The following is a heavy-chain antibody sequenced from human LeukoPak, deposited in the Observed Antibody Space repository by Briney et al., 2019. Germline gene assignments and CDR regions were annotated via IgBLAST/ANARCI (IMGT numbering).Heavy chain of an antibody. CDR3: ARQGCSGGSCYS. J-gene: IGHJ4*02. V-gene: IGHV4-38-2*01. CDR1: SYSISSGYF. CDR2: IYHSGST. Sequence: PSETLSLTCAVSSYSISSGYFGGWIRQPPGKGLEWIGSIYHSGSTYYNPSLKSRVTISVDTSKNQFSLKLNAVTAADTAVYYCARQGCSGGSCYSWGQGTLVTVSS. D-gene: IGHD2-15*01.